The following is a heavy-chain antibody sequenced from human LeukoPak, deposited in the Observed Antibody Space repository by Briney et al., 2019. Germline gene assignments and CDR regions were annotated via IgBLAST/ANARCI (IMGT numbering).Heavy chain of an antibody. J-gene: IGHJ4*02. V-gene: IGHV4-34*01. Sequence: PSETLSLTCAVYVGSFSGYYWSWIRQPPGEGLEWSGEINHSGSTNYNPSLKSRVTISVDTSKNQFSLKLSSVTAADTGVYYCASTGTGVVPAAIGYWGQGTLVTVSS. CDR3: ASTGTGVVPAAIGY. D-gene: IGHD2-2*02. CDR1: VGSFSGYY. CDR2: INHSGST.